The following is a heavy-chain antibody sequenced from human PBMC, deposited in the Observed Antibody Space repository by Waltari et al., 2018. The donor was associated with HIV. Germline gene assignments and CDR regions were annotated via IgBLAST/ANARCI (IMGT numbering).Heavy chain of an antibody. CDR1: GGPISSSSYY. V-gene: IGHV4-39*01. D-gene: IGHD3-9*01. CDR3: ARQGGYDILTGYYTYFDY. J-gene: IGHJ4*02. CDR2: IYYSGST. Sequence: QLQLQESGPGLVKPSETLSLTCTVSGGPISSSSYYWGWIRQPPGKGLEWIGSIYYSGSTYYNPSLKSRVTISVDTSKNQFSLKLSSVTAADTAVYYCARQGGYDILTGYYTYFDYWGQGTLVTVSS.